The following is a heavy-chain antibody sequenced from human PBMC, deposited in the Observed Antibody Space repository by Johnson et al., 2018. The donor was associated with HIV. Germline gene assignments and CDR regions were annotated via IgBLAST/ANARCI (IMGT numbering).Heavy chain of an antibody. CDR1: GFTFSSYA. J-gene: IGHJ3*02. CDR3: VRGGLGYQNIHDALDI. Sequence: VQLVESGGGLVQPGGSLRLSCAASGFTFSSYAMSWVRQAPGKGLEWVSAISGSGGSTYYADSVKGRFTISRDNSKNTLYLQMNSLRAEDTAVYYCVRGGLGYQNIHDALDIWGQGTMVTVSS. D-gene: IGHD2-2*01. V-gene: IGHV3-23*04. CDR2: ISGSGGST.